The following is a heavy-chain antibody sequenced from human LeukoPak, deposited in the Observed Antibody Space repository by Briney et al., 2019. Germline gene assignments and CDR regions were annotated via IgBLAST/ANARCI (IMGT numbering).Heavy chain of an antibody. Sequence: SETLSLTCNVSGGSISSSRYYWGWIRQPPGKGLEWIGNVYYTGNTYNNPSLKSRVTISVDMAKNQFSLRLSSVTAADTAVYYCARDRVSYSSSWAYYYYYMDVWGKGTTVTISS. J-gene: IGHJ6*03. CDR3: ARDRVSYSSSWAYYYYYMDV. V-gene: IGHV4-39*07. CDR2: VYYTGNT. D-gene: IGHD6-13*01. CDR1: GGSISSSRYY.